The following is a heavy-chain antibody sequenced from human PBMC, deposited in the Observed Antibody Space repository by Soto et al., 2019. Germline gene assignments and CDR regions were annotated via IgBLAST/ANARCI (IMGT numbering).Heavy chain of an antibody. CDR1: GFKFSNFG. D-gene: IGHD5-12*01. V-gene: IGHV3-30*03. CDR3: AAGGGLPRYY. J-gene: IGHJ4*02. CDR2: VTYDGSKK. Sequence: GGSLRLSCAASGFKFSNFGMHWVRQAPDTGLEWVAAVTYDGSKKYYADSVKGRFTISKDNSQNTLYLQMNSLRVDDTAVYYCAAGGGLPRYYWGQGTLVTVSS.